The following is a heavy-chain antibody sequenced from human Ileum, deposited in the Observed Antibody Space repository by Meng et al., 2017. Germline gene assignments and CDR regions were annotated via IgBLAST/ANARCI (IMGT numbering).Heavy chain of an antibody. V-gene: IGHV4-39*02. CDR1: GGSISSSSYY. D-gene: IGHD3-10*01. CDR3: ARERRHYYGSGSFDY. CDR2: IYYSGST. Sequence: QLQLQESGPGLVKPSETLSLTCTVAGGSISSSSYYWGWIHQPPGKGLEWIGSIYYSGSTYYNPSLKSRVTISVDTSKDQFSLKLTSVTAADTAVYYCARERRHYYGSGSFDYWGQGILVTVSS. J-gene: IGHJ4*02.